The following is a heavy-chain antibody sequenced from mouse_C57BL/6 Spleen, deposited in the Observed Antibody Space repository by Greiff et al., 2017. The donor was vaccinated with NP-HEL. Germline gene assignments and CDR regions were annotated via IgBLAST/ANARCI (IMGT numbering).Heavy chain of an antibody. V-gene: IGHV1-82*01. Sequence: VQLQQSGPELVKPGASVKISCKASGYAFSSSWMNWVKQRPGKGLVWIGRIYPGDGDTNYNGKFKGKVTLTADKSSSTAYMQLSSLTSEDSAVYFCARGGSSRYYCAMAYWGQGTSVTVSS. CDR1: GYAFSSSW. CDR3: ARGGSSRYYCAMAY. CDR2: IYPGDGDT. J-gene: IGHJ4*01. D-gene: IGHD1-1*01.